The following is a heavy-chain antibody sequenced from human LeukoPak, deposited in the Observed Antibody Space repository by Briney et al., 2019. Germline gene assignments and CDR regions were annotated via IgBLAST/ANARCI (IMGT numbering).Heavy chain of an antibody. CDR2: INSDGSST. Sequence: GSLRLSCAASGFPFSGYWMHWVRPAPGKGLVWVSRINSDGSSTSYADSVKGRFTISRDNAKNTLYLQMNSLRAEDTAVYYCARGITGTTLVYFDYWGQGTLVTVSS. CDR3: ARGITGTTLVYFDY. CDR1: GFPFSGYW. V-gene: IGHV3-74*01. D-gene: IGHD1-7*01. J-gene: IGHJ4*02.